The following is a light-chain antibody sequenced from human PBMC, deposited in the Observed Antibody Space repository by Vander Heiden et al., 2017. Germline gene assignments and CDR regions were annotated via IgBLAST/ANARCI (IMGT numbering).Light chain of an antibody. Sequence: QSALTQPPSASGSPGQSVAISCTGTSSDVGGYNFVSWYQHHPGKAPKLIIYEVNKRPSGVPDRFSGSKSCNTASLTVSGLQAEDEADYYCSSYAGSNRVFGTGTKVTVL. J-gene: IGLJ1*01. CDR3: SSYAGSNRV. CDR2: EVN. V-gene: IGLV2-8*01. CDR1: SSDVGGYNF.